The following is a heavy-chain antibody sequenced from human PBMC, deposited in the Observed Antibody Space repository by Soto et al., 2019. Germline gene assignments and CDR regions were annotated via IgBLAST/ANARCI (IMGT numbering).Heavy chain of an antibody. CDR1: GFSFSKYA. Sequence: QVELVESGGGVVQPGGSLRLSCAASGFSFSKYAVHWVRQAPGKGLEWVADISYDGSNKYYGDSVKGRFTISRDNSKNTLYLQMNSLRAEDTAVYYCAXDGXADSDGMDVWGQGTTVTVSS. J-gene: IGHJ6*02. V-gene: IGHV3-30*18. CDR2: ISYDGSNK. CDR3: AXDGXADSDGMDV.